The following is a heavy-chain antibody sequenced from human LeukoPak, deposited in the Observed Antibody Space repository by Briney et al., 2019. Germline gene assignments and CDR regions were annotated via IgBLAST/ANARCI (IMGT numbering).Heavy chain of an antibody. D-gene: IGHD2-21*02. V-gene: IGHV3-30*02. CDR2: IRYDGSNK. CDR1: GFTFSSYG. Sequence: GGSLRLSCAASGFTFSSYGMHWVRQAPGKGLEWVAFIRYDGSNKYYADSVKGRFTISRDNSKNTLYLQMNSLRAEDTAVYYCAKDPSLGCGGDCYHLGIQIDWGQGTLVTVSS. CDR3: AKDPSLGCGGDCYHLGIQID. J-gene: IGHJ1*01.